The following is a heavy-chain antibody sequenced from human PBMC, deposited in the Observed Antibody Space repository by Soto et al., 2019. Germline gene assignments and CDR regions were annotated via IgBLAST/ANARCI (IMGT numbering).Heavy chain of an antibody. CDR3: ARAHLHDYIWGSYRRPATGFDY. CDR1: GFTFSSYW. Sequence: EVQLVESGGGLVQPGGSLRLSCAASGFTFSSYWMSWVRQAPGKGLEWVANIKQDGSEKYYVDSVKGRFTISRDNAKNSLYLQMNSLRAEDTAVYYCARAHLHDYIWGSYRRPATGFDYWGQGTLVTVSS. CDR2: IKQDGSEK. V-gene: IGHV3-7*01. J-gene: IGHJ4*02. D-gene: IGHD3-16*02.